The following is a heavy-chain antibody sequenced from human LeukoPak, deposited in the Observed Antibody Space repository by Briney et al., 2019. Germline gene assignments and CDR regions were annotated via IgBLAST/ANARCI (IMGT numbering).Heavy chain of an antibody. D-gene: IGHD6-19*01. Sequence: GGSLRLSCAASGFTFSSYSMNWVRQAPGKGLEWVSSISSSSSYIYYADSVKGRFTISGDNAKNSLYLQMNSLRAEDTAVYYCARGIAVAGTETYYYGMDVWGRGTTVTVSS. V-gene: IGHV3-21*01. CDR1: GFTFSSYS. J-gene: IGHJ6*02. CDR3: ARGIAVAGTETYYYGMDV. CDR2: ISSSSSYI.